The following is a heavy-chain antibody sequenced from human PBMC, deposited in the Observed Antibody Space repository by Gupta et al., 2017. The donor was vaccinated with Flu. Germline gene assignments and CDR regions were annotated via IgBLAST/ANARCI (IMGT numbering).Heavy chain of an antibody. CDR2: INSDGSST. Sequence: EVQLLESGGGLVQPGGSLRLSCAASGFTFSSYWMHWVRQAPGKGLVWVSRINSDGSSTSYADSVKGRFTISRDNAKNTLYLQMNSLRAEDTAVYYCARENLWFGELLGENDYWGQGTLVTVSS. J-gene: IGHJ4*02. V-gene: IGHV3-74*01. CDR1: GFTFSSYW. CDR3: ARENLWFGELLGENDY. D-gene: IGHD3-10*01.